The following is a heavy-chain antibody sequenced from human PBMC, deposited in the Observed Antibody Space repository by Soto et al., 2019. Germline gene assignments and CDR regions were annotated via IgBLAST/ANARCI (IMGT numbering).Heavy chain of an antibody. Sequence: GESLKISCKASGYTFTSYWIGWVRQMPGKGLEWMGLIYPGDSDTRYSPSFQGQVTISADKSITTAYLQWNSLQASDTAMYYCVRPYYYGSGSYYNAAFDIWGQGTMVTLSS. V-gene: IGHV5-51*01. J-gene: IGHJ3*02. CDR1: GYTFTSYW. CDR3: VRPYYYGSGSYYNAAFDI. D-gene: IGHD3-10*01. CDR2: IYPGDSDT.